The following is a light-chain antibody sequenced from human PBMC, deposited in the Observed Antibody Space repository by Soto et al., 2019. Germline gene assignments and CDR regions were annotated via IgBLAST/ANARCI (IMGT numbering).Light chain of an antibody. CDR3: QQYNNWPQT. CDR2: GAS. Sequence: EIVLTQSPGTLSLSPGERATLSCRASQSVSSNYLAWYQQKPGQAPRLLIYGASTRATGIPARFSGSGSGTEFTLTISSLQSEDFAVYYCQQYNNWPQTLGQGTKVDIK. J-gene: IGKJ1*01. CDR1: QSVSSN. V-gene: IGKV3-15*01.